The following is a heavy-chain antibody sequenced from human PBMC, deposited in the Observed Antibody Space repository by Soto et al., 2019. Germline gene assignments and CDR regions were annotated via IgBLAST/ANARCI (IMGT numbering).Heavy chain of an antibody. CDR2: ISSSSGHI. D-gene: IGHD1-26*01. CDR1: GFTFSSYS. Sequence: EVQLVESGGGLVKPGGSLRLSCAASGFTFSSYSMNWVRQAPGKGLEWVSYISSSSGHIYYADSLKGRFTISRDNAKNSLSLPMNILRAEDTAVYYCTRHWLATREFDYWGQGTLVTVSS. J-gene: IGHJ4*02. CDR3: TRHWLATREFDY. V-gene: IGHV3-21*01.